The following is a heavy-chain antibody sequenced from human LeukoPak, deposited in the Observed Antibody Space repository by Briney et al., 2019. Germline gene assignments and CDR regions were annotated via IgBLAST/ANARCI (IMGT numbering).Heavy chain of an antibody. J-gene: IGHJ6*03. D-gene: IGHD5-24*01. V-gene: IGHV1-2*02. CDR1: GYTFTGYY. CDR3: ARNGDGYTFFGNYYYYYMDV. CDR2: INPNSGGT. Sequence: GASVKVSCKASGYTFTGYYMHWVRQAPGQGLEWMGWINPNSGGTNYAQKFQGRVTMTRDTSISTAYMELSRLRSDDTAVYYCARNGDGYTFFGNYYYYYMDVWGKGTTVTISS.